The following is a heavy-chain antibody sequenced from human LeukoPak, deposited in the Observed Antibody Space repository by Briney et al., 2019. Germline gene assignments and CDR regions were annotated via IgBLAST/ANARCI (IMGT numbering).Heavy chain of an antibody. Sequence: PSETLSLTCAVSGYSISSGYYWGWIRQPPGKGLEWIGSIYHSGSTYYNPSLKSRVTISVDTSKNQFSLKLSSVTAADTAVYYCARGVVANLYYFDYWGQGTLVTVSS. CDR3: ARGVVANLYYFDY. CDR2: IYHSGST. J-gene: IGHJ4*02. D-gene: IGHD2-15*01. CDR1: GYSISSGYY. V-gene: IGHV4-38-2*01.